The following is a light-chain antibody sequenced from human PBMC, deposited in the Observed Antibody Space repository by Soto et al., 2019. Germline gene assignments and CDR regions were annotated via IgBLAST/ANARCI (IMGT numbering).Light chain of an antibody. J-gene: IGLJ1*01. CDR2: NSY. V-gene: IGLV1-44*01. CDR3: AAWDASLNGYV. CDR1: SSNIGSKT. Sequence: QSALTQPPSASGTPGQRVTISCCGSSSNIGSKTVNWYQQLPGTVPKLLIYNSYQRPSGVPDRFSGSKSGTSASLAISGLQSEDYADYYCAAWDASLNGYVFGAGTNVTGL.